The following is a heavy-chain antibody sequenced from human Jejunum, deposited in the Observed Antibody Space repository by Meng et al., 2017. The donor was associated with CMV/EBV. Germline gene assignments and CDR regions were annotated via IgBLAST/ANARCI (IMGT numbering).Heavy chain of an antibody. CDR2: LSIHDGHT. J-gene: IGHJ4*02. V-gene: IGHV1-18*01. CDR3: AREFRERWELGH. Sequence: CSASGYIFSHFGIAWVRQAPGQGLEWMGYLSIHDGHTKYAKNVQGRVTMTADISTSTGYMELTSLTSDDTAVYYCAREFRERWELGHWGQGTLVTVSS. CDR1: GYIFSHFG. D-gene: IGHD4-23*01.